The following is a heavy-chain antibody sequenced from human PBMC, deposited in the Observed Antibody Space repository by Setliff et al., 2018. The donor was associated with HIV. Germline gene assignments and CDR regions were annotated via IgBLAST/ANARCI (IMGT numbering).Heavy chain of an antibody. D-gene: IGHD3-10*01. CDR2: IIPIFGTA. CDR3: ARETYYGSGSYLPTEYYFYYMDV. Sequence: GASVKVSCQASGGTFSSFAISWVRQAPGQGLEWMGGIIPIFGTANYAQKFQGRVTITTDESTTTAYMELRSLRSEDTAVYYCARETYYGSGSYLPTEYYFYYMDVWGKGTTVTVSS. CDR1: GGTFSSFA. V-gene: IGHV1-69*05. J-gene: IGHJ6*03.